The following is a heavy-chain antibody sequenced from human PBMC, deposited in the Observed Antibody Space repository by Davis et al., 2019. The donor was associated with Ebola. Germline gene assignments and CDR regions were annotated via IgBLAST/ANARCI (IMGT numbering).Heavy chain of an antibody. Sequence: PSETLSLTCTVSGGSISTSDFSWGWIRQPPGQRLEWIGSIYSTGYTYLNPSLKSRLTISADTSKNQFSLHLTSVTAADTAVYYCARGLRYFDWFSLDVWGQGTTVTVSS. V-gene: IGHV4-39*01. J-gene: IGHJ6*02. CDR3: ARGLRYFDWFSLDV. CDR1: GGSISTSDFS. D-gene: IGHD3-9*01. CDR2: IYSTGYT.